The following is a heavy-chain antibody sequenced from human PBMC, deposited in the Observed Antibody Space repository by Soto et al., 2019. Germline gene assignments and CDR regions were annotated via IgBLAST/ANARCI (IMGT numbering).Heavy chain of an antibody. J-gene: IGHJ4*02. CDR3: AREKGYISGPKNFDY. CDR1: GASISSGDYF. CDR2: IYDSGSS. Sequence: LSLTCTVSGASISSGDYFWSWIRQSPGKGLEWIGYIYDSGSSYYNPSLKSRVTMSVDTSKNQFSLKLRSVTAADTAVYYCAREKGYISGPKNFDYWGQGTLVTVSS. D-gene: IGHD5-12*01. V-gene: IGHV4-30-4*01.